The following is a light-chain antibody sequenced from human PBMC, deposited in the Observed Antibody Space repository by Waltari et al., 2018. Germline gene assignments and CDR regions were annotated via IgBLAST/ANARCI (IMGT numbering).Light chain of an antibody. Sequence: QSALTQTASVSGSPGQSITISCTGTSSDIGSFNLVSWYQQHPGKAPKLMIYEVSQRPSGFSNRFSGSKAANTASLTISGLQAEDEADYYCCSYAGTIPFVFGTGTKVTVL. J-gene: IGLJ1*01. V-gene: IGLV2-23*02. CDR3: CSYAGTIPFV. CDR2: EVS. CDR1: SSDIGSFNL.